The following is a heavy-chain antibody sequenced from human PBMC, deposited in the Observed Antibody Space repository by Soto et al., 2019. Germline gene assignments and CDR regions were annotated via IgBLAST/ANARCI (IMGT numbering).Heavy chain of an antibody. CDR3: ARPREAGKYYYGVDV. CDR2: IYHSGST. V-gene: IGHV4-30-2*01. J-gene: IGHJ6*02. CDR1: GGSISSGGYS. D-gene: IGHD6-19*01. Sequence: SETLSLTCAVSGGSISSGGYSWSWIRQPPGKGLEWIGYIYHSGSTYYNPSLKSRVTISVDRSKNQFSLKLSSVTAADTAVHYCARPREAGKYYYGVDVWGQGTTVTVSS.